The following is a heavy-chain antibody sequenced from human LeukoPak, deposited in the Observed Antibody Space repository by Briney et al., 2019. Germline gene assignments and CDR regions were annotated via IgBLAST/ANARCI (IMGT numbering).Heavy chain of an antibody. V-gene: IGHV5-51*03. Sequence: KPGESLKISCKGSGYNFTTYWIGWVRQLPGKGLEWMAMIYPGDSDTRYSPSFQGQVTISADKSIRTAYLQWRSLRASDTAMYYCARLGPPNCGGDCYSDYWGQGTLSTVSS. CDR3: ARLGPPNCGGDCYSDY. CDR2: IYPGDSDT. D-gene: IGHD2-21*02. J-gene: IGHJ4*02. CDR1: GYNFTTYW.